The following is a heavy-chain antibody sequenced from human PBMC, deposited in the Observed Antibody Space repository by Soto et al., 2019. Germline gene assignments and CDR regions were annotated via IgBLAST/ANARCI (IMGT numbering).Heavy chain of an antibody. J-gene: IGHJ3*02. CDR3: VKGRITMIVVVPDAFDI. D-gene: IGHD3-22*01. CDR2: INPSGGST. V-gene: IGHV1-46*01. Sequence: ASVKVSCKASGYTFTSYYMHWVRQAPGQGLEWMGIINPSGGSTSYAQKFQGRVTMTRDTSTSTVYMELSSLRSEDTAVYYCVKGRITMIVVVPDAFDIWGQGTXVTVSS. CDR1: GYTFTSYY.